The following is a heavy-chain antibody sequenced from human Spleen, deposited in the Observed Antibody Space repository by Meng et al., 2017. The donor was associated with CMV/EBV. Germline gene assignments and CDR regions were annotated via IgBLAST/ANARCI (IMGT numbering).Heavy chain of an antibody. CDR2: INPNSGGT. Sequence: ASVKVSCKASGYTFTGYYMHWVRQAPGQGLEWMGWINPNSGGTNYAQKVQGRVTMTRDTSISTAYMELSRLRSDDTTVYYRAREYCSSTSCSTFDYWGQGTLVTVSS. J-gene: IGHJ4*02. D-gene: IGHD2-2*01. V-gene: IGHV1-2*02. CDR1: GYTFTGYY. CDR3: AREYCSSTSCSTFDY.